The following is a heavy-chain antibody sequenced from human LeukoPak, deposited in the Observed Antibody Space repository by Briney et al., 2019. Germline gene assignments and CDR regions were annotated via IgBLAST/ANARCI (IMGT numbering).Heavy chain of an antibody. J-gene: IGHJ6*02. CDR1: GFTFSSYA. CDR2: ISYDGSNK. V-gene: IGHV3-30*18. CDR3: AKLNGIAVGGMDV. Sequence: GGSLRLSCAASGFTFSSYAMHWVRQAPGKGLEWVAVISYDGSNKYYADSVKGRFTISRDNSKNTLYLQMSSLRAEDTAVYYCAKLNGIAVGGMDVWGQGTTVTVSS. D-gene: IGHD6-19*01.